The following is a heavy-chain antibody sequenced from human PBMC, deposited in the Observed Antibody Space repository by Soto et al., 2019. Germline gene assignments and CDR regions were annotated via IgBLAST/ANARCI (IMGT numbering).Heavy chain of an antibody. J-gene: IGHJ3*02. CDR2: IYSGGST. D-gene: IGHD3-3*01. CDR3: ARGNVRGVFWSGLESDAFAI. CDR1: GFTVSSNY. V-gene: IGHV3-53*04. Sequence: EVQLVESGGGLVQPGGSLRLSCAASGFTVSSNYMSWVRQAPGKGLEWVSVIYSGGSTYYADSVKGRFTISRHNSKNTLYLQRNSLRAEDTAVYYCARGNVRGVFWSGLESDAFAIWGQGRMVTVSS.